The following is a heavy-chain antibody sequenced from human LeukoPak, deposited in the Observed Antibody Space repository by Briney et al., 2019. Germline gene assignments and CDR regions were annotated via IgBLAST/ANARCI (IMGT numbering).Heavy chain of an antibody. CDR3: ARETYYAFDY. D-gene: IGHD3-10*01. J-gene: IGHJ4*02. Sequence: GGSLRLSCAASRFSFANYAMTWVRQAPGEGLEWVAIVSGSGSTTYYTDSVKGRFTVSRDNSRNTLYLEMHSLRAEDTAVYYCARETYYAFDYWGQGTLVTVSS. V-gene: IGHV3-23*01. CDR1: RFSFANYA. CDR2: VSGSGSTT.